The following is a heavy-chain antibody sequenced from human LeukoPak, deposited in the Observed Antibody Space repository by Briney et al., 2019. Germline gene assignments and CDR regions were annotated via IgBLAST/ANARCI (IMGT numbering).Heavy chain of an antibody. CDR2: ISSSGSTI. CDR3: ARDLVIAAAASN. V-gene: IGHV3-48*03. J-gene: IGHJ4*02. CDR1: GFTFSSYE. D-gene: IGHD6-13*01. Sequence: PGGSLRLSCAASGFTFSSYEMNWVRQAPGKGLEWVSYISSSGSTIYYADSVKGRFTISRDNAKNSLYLQMNSLRAEDTAVYYCARDLVIAAAASNWGQGTLVTVSS.